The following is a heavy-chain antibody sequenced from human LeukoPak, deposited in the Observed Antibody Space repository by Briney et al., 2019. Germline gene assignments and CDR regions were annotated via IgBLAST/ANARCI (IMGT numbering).Heavy chain of an antibody. D-gene: IGHD3-3*01. J-gene: IGHJ5*02. V-gene: IGHV4-61*10. CDR3: ARARIWSGYYNWFDP. CDR2: IYYSGST. CDR1: GDSISSGDYY. Sequence: SETLSLTCTVSGDSISSGDYYWSWIRQPAGKGLEWIGYIYYSGSTYYNPSLKSRVTISVDTSKNQFSLKLSSVTAADTAVYYCARARIWSGYYNWFDPWGQGTLVTVSS.